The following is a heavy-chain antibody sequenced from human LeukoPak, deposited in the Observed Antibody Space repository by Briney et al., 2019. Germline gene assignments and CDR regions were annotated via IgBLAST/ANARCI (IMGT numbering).Heavy chain of an antibody. CDR3: AGSPTSENRFDP. CDR1: GYTFTNYW. V-gene: IGHV5-51*01. CDR2: IFPRDSDT. Sequence: GESLKISCKGSGYTFTNYWIGWVRQMPGKGLGWMGVIFPRDSDTRYSPSFQGQVTISADKSISTAYLQWSSLEASDTAMYYCAGSPTSENRFDPWGQGTLVIVSS. J-gene: IGHJ5*02. D-gene: IGHD2/OR15-2a*01.